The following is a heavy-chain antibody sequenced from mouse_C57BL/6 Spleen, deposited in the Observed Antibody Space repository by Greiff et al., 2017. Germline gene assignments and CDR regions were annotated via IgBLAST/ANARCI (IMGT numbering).Heavy chain of an antibody. CDR1: GFTFSNYW. D-gene: IGHD4-1*01. Sequence: EVKLMESGGGLVQPGGSMKLSCVASGFTFSNYWINWVRQSPEKGLEWVAQIRLKSDNYATHYAESVKGRFTISRDDSKSSVYLQMNNLRAEDTGIYYCTTGRFLFDCWGQGTTLTVSS. CDR2: IRLKSDNYAT. CDR3: TTGRFLFDC. V-gene: IGHV6-3*01. J-gene: IGHJ2*01.